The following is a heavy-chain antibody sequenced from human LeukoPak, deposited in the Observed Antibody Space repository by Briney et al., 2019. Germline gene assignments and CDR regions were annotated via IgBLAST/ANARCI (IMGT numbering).Heavy chain of an antibody. Sequence: ASVKVSCKASGYTFTSYGISWVRQAPGQGLEWMGWISAYNVNTNDAQKPQGRVTMTTDTSTTTAYTELRSLRSDDTAVYYCARVPVSGPGARFDYWGQGTLVTVSS. V-gene: IGHV1-18*01. D-gene: IGHD4-11*01. CDR3: ARVPVSGPGARFDY. CDR2: ISAYNVNT. J-gene: IGHJ4*02. CDR1: GYTFTSYG.